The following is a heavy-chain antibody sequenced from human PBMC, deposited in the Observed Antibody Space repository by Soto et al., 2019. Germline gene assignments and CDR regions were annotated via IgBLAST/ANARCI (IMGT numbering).Heavy chain of an antibody. CDR2: ISDSASSA. Sequence: GGSLRLSCAASGFTFSSYVMSWVRQAPGKGLEWVSTISDSASSAYYTDSVKGRFTISRDNSKNTLYLQMNSLRAEDTAIYYCAKDICAYSSGSCYFDYWGQGTLVTVSS. V-gene: IGHV3-23*01. J-gene: IGHJ4*02. CDR1: GFTFSSYV. D-gene: IGHD6-19*01. CDR3: AKDICAYSSGSCYFDY.